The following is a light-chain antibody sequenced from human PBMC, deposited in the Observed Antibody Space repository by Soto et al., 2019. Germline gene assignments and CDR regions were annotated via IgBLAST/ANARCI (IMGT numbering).Light chain of an antibody. V-gene: IGKV3-11*01. Sequence: EIVLTQSPATLSLSPGERATLSCRASQSVSSYLAWCQQKPGQAPRLLIYDASNRATGIPARFSGSGSGTDFTLTISSLEPEDFAVYYCQQRSNWPWTFGQGTKLEIK. J-gene: IGKJ2*01. CDR2: DAS. CDR1: QSVSSY. CDR3: QQRSNWPWT.